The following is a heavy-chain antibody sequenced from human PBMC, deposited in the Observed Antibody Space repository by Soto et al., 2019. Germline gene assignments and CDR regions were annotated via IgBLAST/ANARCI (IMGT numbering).Heavy chain of an antibody. CDR1: GFTFSTYT. V-gene: IGHV3-21*01. Sequence: GGSLRLSCAASGFTFSTYTMNWVRQAPGKGLEWVSSISSTSSFIYYRDSVKGRFTISRDNAKKSLYLQMNSLSAEDTAIYYCARGEATGTPFFDYWGKGTLVTVSS. CDR2: ISSTSSFI. D-gene: IGHD1-1*01. J-gene: IGHJ4*02. CDR3: ARGEATGTPFFDY.